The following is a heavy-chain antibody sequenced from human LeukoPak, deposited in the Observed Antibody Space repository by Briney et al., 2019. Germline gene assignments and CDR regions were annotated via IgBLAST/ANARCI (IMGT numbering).Heavy chain of an antibody. CDR3: ARRSIAAAGTFDP. CDR1: GYTFTSYA. CDR2: INAGNGNT. V-gene: IGHV1-3*01. D-gene: IGHD6-13*01. Sequence: VSVKVSCKASGYTFTSYAMHWVRQAPGQRLEWMGWINAGNGNTKYSQKFQGRVTITRDTSASTAYMELSSLRSEDTAVYYCARRSIAAAGTFDPWGQGTLVTVSS. J-gene: IGHJ5*02.